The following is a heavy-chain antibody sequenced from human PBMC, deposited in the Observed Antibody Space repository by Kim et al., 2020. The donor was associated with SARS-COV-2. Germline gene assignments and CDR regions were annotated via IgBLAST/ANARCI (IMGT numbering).Heavy chain of an antibody. V-gene: IGHV1-69*02. CDR1: GGTFSSYT. D-gene: IGHD6-19*01. J-gene: IGHJ4*02. Sequence: SVKVSCKASGGTFSSYTISWGRQAPGQGLEWMGRIIPILGIANYAQKFQGRVTITADKSTSTAYMELSSLRSEDTAVYYCASDRVSAVAGPYYFDYWCQVTLVTLS. CDR2: IIPILGIA. CDR3: ASDRVSAVAGPYYFDY.